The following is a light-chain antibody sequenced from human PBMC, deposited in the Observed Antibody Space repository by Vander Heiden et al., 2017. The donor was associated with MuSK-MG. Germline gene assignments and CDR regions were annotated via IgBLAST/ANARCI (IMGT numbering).Light chain of an antibody. CDR1: SSDVGGYNF. Sequence: QSALTQPASVSGSPGQSITISCTGTSSDVGGYNFVSWYQQHPGKAPKLGIYDVKNRPSGVSNRFSGSKSGNTASLTISGLQAEDEADYWCSSYTSSSVVFGGGTKLTVL. CDR3: SSYTSSSVV. V-gene: IGLV2-14*03. J-gene: IGLJ2*01. CDR2: DVK.